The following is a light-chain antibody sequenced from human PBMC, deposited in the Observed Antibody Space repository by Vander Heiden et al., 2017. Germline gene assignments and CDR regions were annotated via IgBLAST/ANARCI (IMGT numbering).Light chain of an antibody. CDR2: DVA. J-gene: IGKJ1*01. CDR1: QSVRANY. CDR3: QQYGSSPRT. V-gene: IGKV3-20*01. Sequence: EIVLTQSPGTLSLSPGERATLSCRASQSVRANYLAWYQQKPGQAPRLLIYDVANRAAGIPDRFSASGSGTDFTLTINGLEPEDFAVYYCQQYGSSPRTFGQGTKVEIK.